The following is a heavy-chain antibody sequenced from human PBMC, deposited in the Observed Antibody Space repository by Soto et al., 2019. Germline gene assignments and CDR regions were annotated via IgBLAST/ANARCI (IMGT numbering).Heavy chain of an antibody. CDR1: GFTFSSYS. CDR3: AREWDGDGYNSGWFDP. D-gene: IGHD5-12*01. CDR2: ISSSSRTI. V-gene: IGHV3-48*01. J-gene: IGHJ5*02. Sequence: EVQLVESGGGLVQPGGSLRLSCAASGFTFSSYSMNWVRQAPGKGLEWVSYISSSSRTIYCADSVKDRFTISRDNAKNSLYLQMNSLRAEDTAVYYCAREWDGDGYNSGWFDPWGQGTLVTVSS.